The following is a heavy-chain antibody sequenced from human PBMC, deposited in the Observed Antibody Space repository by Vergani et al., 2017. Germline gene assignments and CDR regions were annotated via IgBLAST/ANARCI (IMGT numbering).Heavy chain of an antibody. Sequence: QVQLQESGPGLVKPSETLSLTCTVSNDSISTSTYAWGWIRQPPGKTLEWIGTAFYGGRTSYNPSLKSRVTLSLDTSKRQISLHLTSVTAADTAVYYCARHISVVRPSSMTAFDYWGQGTLVTVSS. CDR2: AFYGGRT. CDR3: ARHISVVRPSSMTAFDY. CDR1: NDSISTSTYA. D-gene: IGHD2-21*01. V-gene: IGHV4-39*01. J-gene: IGHJ4*02.